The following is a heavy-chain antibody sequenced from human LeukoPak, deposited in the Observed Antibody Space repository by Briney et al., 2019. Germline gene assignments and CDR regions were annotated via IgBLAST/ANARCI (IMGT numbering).Heavy chain of an antibody. J-gene: IGHJ5*02. CDR3: ARTWELLEGWFDP. CDR1: GYTFTSYD. D-gene: IGHD1-26*01. Sequence: ASVKVSCKASGYTFTSYDINWVRQATGQGLEWMGWMNPNSGNTGYARKFQGRVTMTRNTSISTAYMELSSLRSEDTAVYYCARTWELLEGWFDPWGQGTLVTVSS. CDR2: MNPNSGNT. V-gene: IGHV1-8*01.